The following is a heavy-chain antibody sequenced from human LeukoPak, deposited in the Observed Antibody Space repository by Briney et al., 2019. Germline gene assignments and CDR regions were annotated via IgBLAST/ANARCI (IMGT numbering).Heavy chain of an antibody. Sequence: GSPRLSCAASGFTFTSYSMNWVRPAPGKGLEWVSTISGGGGSTYYADSVKGRFTISRDNSKNTLYLQVNSLRAEDTAVYYCAKGGKWDVTPFDYWGQGTLVTVSS. D-gene: IGHD1-26*01. CDR2: ISGGGGST. CDR3: AKGGKWDVTPFDY. CDR1: GFTFTSYS. V-gene: IGHV3-23*01. J-gene: IGHJ4*02.